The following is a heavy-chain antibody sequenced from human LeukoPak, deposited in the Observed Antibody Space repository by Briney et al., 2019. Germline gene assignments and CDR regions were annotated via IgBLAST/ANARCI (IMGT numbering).Heavy chain of an antibody. CDR2: IYSGGSA. CDR1: GFTVRNNY. CDR3: ARGVSSGHLYFDY. V-gene: IGHV3-53*01. Sequence: GGSLRLSCAASGFTVRNNYMSWVRQAPGKGLEWVSVIYSGGSACYADSVKGRFTISRDNSKNTLYLQMSSLRAEDTAVYYCARGVSSGHLYFDYWGQGTLATVSS. J-gene: IGHJ4*02. D-gene: IGHD6-19*01.